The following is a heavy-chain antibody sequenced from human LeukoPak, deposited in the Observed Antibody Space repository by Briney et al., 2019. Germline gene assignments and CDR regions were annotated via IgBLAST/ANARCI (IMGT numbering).Heavy chain of an antibody. CDR2: ISGSGSST. CDR1: GFTFSSSV. V-gene: IGHV3-23*01. CDR3: AKDARITMMLVVRGARPYYFDY. Sequence: PGGSLRLSCAASGFTFSSSVMSWVRQAPGKGLEWVSDISGSGSSTYCADSVKGRFTISRDNSKNTLYLQMSSLRAEDSAVYYCAKDARITMMLVVRGARPYYFDYWGQGTLVTVSS. J-gene: IGHJ4*02. D-gene: IGHD3-22*01.